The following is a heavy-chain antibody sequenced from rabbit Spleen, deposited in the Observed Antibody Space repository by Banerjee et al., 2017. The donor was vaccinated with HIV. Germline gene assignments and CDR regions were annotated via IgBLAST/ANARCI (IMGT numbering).Heavy chain of an antibody. Sequence: QSSEESGGDLVKPEGSLTLTCTASGFSFSNNYWMCWVRQAPGKGLEWIGLIYTAGGTTDYANWVNGRFTISSDNAQNTVDLQMNSLTAADTATYFCARARDTYDDVGDYARLDLWGQGTLVTVS. D-gene: IGHD2-1*01. J-gene: IGHJ3*01. CDR2: IYTAGGTT. CDR1: GFSFSNNYW. CDR3: ARARDTYDDVGDYARLDL. V-gene: IGHV1S40*01.